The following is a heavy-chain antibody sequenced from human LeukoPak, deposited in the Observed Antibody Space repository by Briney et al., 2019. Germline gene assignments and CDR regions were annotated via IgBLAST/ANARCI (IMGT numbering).Heavy chain of an antibody. CDR1: GASISSGSSS. V-gene: IGHV4-39*01. CDR2: IYYSGST. CDR3: GSIVVGIRPEVDV. Sequence: SETWSLPCPVSGASISSGSSSWGGSGRPPGKGLEWLGSIYYSGSTYYNPSLKSRVTISVDTSKNQFSLKLSSVTAADTAVYYCGSIVVGIRPEVDVWGKGTTVTVSS. J-gene: IGHJ6*04. D-gene: IGHD2-2*01.